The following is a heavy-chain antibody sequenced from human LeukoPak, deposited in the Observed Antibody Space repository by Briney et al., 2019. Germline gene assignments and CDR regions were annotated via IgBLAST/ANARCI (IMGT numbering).Heavy chain of an antibody. D-gene: IGHD2-15*01. CDR2: IRSKTAGGTT. CDR1: GFTFSSYS. Sequence: GGSLRLSCAASGFTFSSYSMNWVRQAPGKGLEWVGRIRSKTAGGTTDFAAPVKGRFTILRDDSENTVYLQMNSLTTEDTAVYYCSQGSGQYFHYWGQGTLVTVSS. J-gene: IGHJ4*02. V-gene: IGHV3-15*07. CDR3: SQGSGQYFHY.